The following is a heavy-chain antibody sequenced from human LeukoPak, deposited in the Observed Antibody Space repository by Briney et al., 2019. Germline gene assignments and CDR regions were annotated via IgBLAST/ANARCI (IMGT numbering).Heavy chain of an antibody. CDR3: AKDSGYSSGWYSY. D-gene: IGHD6-19*01. J-gene: IGHJ4*02. CDR2: ISWNSGSI. CDR1: GFTFSSYS. Sequence: PGGSLRLSCAASGFTFSSYSMNWVRHAPGKGLEWVSGISWNSGSIGYADSVKGRFTISRDNAKNSLYLQMNSLRAEDTALYYCAKDSGYSSGWYSYWGQGTLVTVSS. V-gene: IGHV3-9*01.